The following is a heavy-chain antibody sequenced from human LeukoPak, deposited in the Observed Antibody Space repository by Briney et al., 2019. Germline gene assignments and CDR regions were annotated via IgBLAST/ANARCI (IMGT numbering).Heavy chain of an antibody. J-gene: IGHJ4*02. V-gene: IGHV1-2*06. D-gene: IGHD5-12*01. CDR3: ARDTSSGYEDFDY. Sequence: ASVKVSCKASGYTFTGYYMHWVRQAPGQGLEWMGRINPNSGGTNYAQKFQGRVTMTRDTSISTAYMELSRLRSDDTAVYYCARDTSSGYEDFDYWGQGTLATVSS. CDR1: GYTFTGYY. CDR2: INPNSGGT.